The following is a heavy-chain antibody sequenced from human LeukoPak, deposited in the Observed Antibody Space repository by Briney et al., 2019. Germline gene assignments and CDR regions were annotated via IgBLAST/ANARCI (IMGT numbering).Heavy chain of an antibody. V-gene: IGHV3-33*01. Sequence: GGSLRLSCVVSGVSLSSHGIHWVRQAPGKGLEWVAFIWSDGSSEYYADSVKGRFTVSRDNSKNTVYLQINGLRVEDAAVYHCARDRGNDFLDYWGQGTLVTVSS. CDR1: GVSLSSHG. CDR3: ARDRGNDFLDY. J-gene: IGHJ4*02. D-gene: IGHD1-1*01. CDR2: IWSDGSSE.